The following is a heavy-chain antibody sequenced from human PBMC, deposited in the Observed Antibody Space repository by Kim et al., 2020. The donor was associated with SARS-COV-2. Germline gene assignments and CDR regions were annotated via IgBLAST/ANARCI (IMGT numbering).Heavy chain of an antibody. CDR3: AKWVGDYDFWSGYTYYFDY. J-gene: IGHJ4*02. CDR1: GFTFSSYA. CDR2: ISGSGGST. V-gene: IGHV3-23*01. Sequence: GGSLRLSCAASGFTFSSYAMSWVRQAPGKGLEWVSAISGSGGSTYYADSVKGRFTISRDNSKNTLYLQMNSLRAEDTAVYYCAKWVGDYDFWSGYTYYFDYWGQGTLVTVSS. D-gene: IGHD3-3*01.